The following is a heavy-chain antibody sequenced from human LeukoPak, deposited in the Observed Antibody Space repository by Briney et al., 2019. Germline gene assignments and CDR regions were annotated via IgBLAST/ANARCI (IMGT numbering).Heavy chain of an antibody. CDR1: GGSIRSDNYY. V-gene: IGHV4-39*01. D-gene: IGHD6-13*01. CDR3: ARRSQTTAGRGIDY. CDR2: MSNTGRT. J-gene: IGHJ4*02. Sequence: PSQTLSLTCTVSGGSIRSDNYYWNWIRQPPGKGLEWIGTMSNTGRTYYNPSLKSRVTISGDTSKNQFSLKVISVTAADTAVFYCARRSQTTAGRGIDYWGQGTLVTVSS.